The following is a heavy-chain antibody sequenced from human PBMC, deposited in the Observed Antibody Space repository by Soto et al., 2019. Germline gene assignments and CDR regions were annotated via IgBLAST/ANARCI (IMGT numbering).Heavy chain of an antibody. CDR3: ARFDDDSSGGLDY. Sequence: PSETLSHSCSGSGVSISSGGYYWCWISQHPGKGLEWIGYIYYSGSTYYNPSLKSRVTISVDTSKSQFSLKLSSVTAADTAVYYCARFDDDSSGGLDYWGQGTLVTVSS. V-gene: IGHV4-31*03. D-gene: IGHD3-22*01. CDR1: GVSISSGGYY. CDR2: IYYSGST. J-gene: IGHJ4*02.